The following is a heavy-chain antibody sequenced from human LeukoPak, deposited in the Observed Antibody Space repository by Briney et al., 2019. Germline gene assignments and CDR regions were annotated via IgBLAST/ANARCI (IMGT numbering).Heavy chain of an antibody. CDR2: IYHSGST. J-gene: IGHJ4*02. D-gene: IGHD6-13*01. CDR3: ARDPTGGSSWYQYYFDY. V-gene: IGHV4-38-2*02. CDR1: GYSISSGYY. Sequence: SETLSLTCTVSGYSISSGYYWGWIRQPPGKGLEWIGSIYHSGSTYYNPSLKSRVTISVDTSKNQFSLKLSSVTAPDTAVYYCARDPTGGSSWYQYYFDYWGQGTLVTVSS.